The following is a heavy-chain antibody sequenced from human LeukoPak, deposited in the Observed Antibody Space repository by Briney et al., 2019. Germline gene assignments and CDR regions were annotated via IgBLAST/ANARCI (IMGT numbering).Heavy chain of an antibody. CDR1: GFTFTTYS. J-gene: IGHJ4*02. CDR2: ITSSSDSK. Sequence: KPGGSLRLSCAASGFTFTTYSTNWVRQAPGKGLEWVSSITSSSDSKYYADSIKGRFTISRDNARNSLHLQMNSLRAEDTALYYCAREIMGGTFDYWGQGALVTVSS. D-gene: IGHD1-26*01. V-gene: IGHV3-21*01. CDR3: AREIMGGTFDY.